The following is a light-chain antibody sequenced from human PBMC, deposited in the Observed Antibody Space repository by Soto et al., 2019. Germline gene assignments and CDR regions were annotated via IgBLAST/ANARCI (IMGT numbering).Light chain of an antibody. CDR3: QQHNNWPPIT. J-gene: IGKJ5*01. CDR1: QSVSSN. Sequence: EIVMTQSPATLSVSPGERATLSCRASQSVSSNLAWYQQKPGQAPRLLIYGASTRATGNPSRFSGSGSGTEFTLTLSSLQSEDFAVYYCQQHNNWPPITFGQGTRLEIK. V-gene: IGKV3-15*01. CDR2: GAS.